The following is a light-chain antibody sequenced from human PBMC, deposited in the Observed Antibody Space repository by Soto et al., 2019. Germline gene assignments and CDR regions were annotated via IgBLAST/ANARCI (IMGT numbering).Light chain of an antibody. V-gene: IGKV1-6*01. CDR1: QGIRND. Sequence: IQMTQSPSSLSASVGDGVTITCRASQGIRNDLGWYQQKPGKAPKLLIYAATTLQSGVPSRFSGSGSGTDLNINISSLQPEDFATYYCLQDYNYPLTFGGGTKVDIK. CDR2: AAT. CDR3: LQDYNYPLT. J-gene: IGKJ4*01.